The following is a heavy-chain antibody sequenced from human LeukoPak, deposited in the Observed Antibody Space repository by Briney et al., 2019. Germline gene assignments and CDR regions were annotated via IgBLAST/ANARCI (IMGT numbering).Heavy chain of an antibody. J-gene: IGHJ4*02. V-gene: IGHV1-18*01. Sequence: ASVKVSCKASGYTFTSYGISWVRQAPGQGLEWMGWISAYNGNTNYVQKLQGRVTMTADTSTSTAYMELRSLRSDDTAVYYCARDPLAYCGGDCYSVGCVDYWGQGTLVTVSS. CDR1: GYTFTSYG. D-gene: IGHD2-21*02. CDR3: ARDPLAYCGGDCYSVGCVDY. CDR2: ISAYNGNT.